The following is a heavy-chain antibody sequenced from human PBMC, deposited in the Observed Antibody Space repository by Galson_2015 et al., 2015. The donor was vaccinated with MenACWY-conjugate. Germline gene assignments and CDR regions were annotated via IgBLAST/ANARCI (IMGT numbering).Heavy chain of an antibody. CDR2: IYYSGST. CDR3: AREWLLPDNWFDP. Sequence: ETLSLTCTVSGGSLSSSSYYWGWIRQPPGKGLEWIGYIYYSGSTNYNPSLKSRVTISVDTSKNQFSLKLSSVTAADTAVYYCAREWLLPDNWFDPWGQGTLVTVSS. V-gene: IGHV4-61*01. D-gene: IGHD3-22*01. CDR1: GGSLSSSSYY. J-gene: IGHJ5*02.